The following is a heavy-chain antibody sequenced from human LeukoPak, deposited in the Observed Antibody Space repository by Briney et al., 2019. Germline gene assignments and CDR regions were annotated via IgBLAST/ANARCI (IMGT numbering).Heavy chain of an antibody. CDR2: IYTSGST. D-gene: IGHD1-14*01. J-gene: IGHJ4*02. CDR1: GGSISSYY. V-gene: IGHV4-4*09. Sequence: SETLSLTCTVSGGSISSYYWSWIRQPPGKGLEWIGYIYTSGSTNYNPSLKSRVTISVDTSENQFSLKLSSVTAADTAVYYCARRSVTTSTWDYWGQGTLVTVSS. CDR3: ARRSVTTSTWDY.